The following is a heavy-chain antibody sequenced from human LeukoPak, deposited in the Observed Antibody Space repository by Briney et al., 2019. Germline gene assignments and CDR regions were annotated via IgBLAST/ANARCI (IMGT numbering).Heavy chain of an antibody. J-gene: IGHJ4*02. D-gene: IGHD2-2*01. CDR1: GGTFSSYA. CDR2: IIPIFGTA. CDR3: AREIFDIVVVPAAPRLFDD. Sequence: SVKVSCKASGGTFSSYAISWVRQAPGQGLEWMGRIIPIFGTANYAQKFQGRVTITTDESTSTAYMELSSLRSEDTAVYYCAREIFDIVVVPAAPRLFDDWGQGTLVTVSS. V-gene: IGHV1-69*05.